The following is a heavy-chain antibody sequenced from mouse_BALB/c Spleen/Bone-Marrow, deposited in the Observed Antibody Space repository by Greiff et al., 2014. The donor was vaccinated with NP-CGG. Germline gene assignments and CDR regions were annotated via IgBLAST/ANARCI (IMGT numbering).Heavy chain of an antibody. Sequence: QVQLKESGPGLVAPSQSLSITCTVSGFSLTNYGIHWVRQPPGKGLEWLGAIWADGSTNYDSALMSRLSISKDNSKSQVFFKMNSLQTDDTAMYYCARITTATGAMDYWGQGTSVTVSS. CDR2: IWADGST. V-gene: IGHV2-9*02. CDR1: GFSLTNYG. D-gene: IGHD1-2*01. CDR3: ARITTATGAMDY. J-gene: IGHJ4*01.